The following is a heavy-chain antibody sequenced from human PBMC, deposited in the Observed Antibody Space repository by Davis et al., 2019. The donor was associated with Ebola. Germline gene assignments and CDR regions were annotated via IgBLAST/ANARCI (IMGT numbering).Heavy chain of an antibody. J-gene: IGHJ4*02. CDR1: GFTFSSYA. CDR3: ARDRITGIDY. Sequence: SLKISCAASGFTFSSYAMHWVRQAPGKGLEWVSGISWNSGSIGYADSVKGRFTISRDNAKNSLYLQMNSLRDEDTAVYYCARDRITGIDYWGQGTLVTVSS. V-gene: IGHV3-9*01. CDR2: ISWNSGSI. D-gene: IGHD1-20*01.